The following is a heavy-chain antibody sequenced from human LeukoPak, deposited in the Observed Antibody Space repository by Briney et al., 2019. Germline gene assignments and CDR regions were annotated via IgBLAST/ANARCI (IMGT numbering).Heavy chain of an antibody. D-gene: IGHD6-13*01. CDR1: GGTFTSYD. J-gene: IGHJ3*02. V-gene: IGHV1-8*03. CDR3: ARVAGIAAAGGDAFDI. Sequence: GASVKVSCKASGGTFTSYDINWVRQATGQGLEWMGWMNPNSGNTGYAQKFQGRVTITRNTSISTAYMELSSLRSEDTAVYYCARVAGIAAAGGDAFDIWGQGTMVTVSS. CDR2: MNPNSGNT.